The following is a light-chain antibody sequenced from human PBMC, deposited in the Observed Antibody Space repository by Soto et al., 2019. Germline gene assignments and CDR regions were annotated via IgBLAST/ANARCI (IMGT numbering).Light chain of an antibody. CDR3: CSYAGTYTV. CDR2: GST. V-gene: IGLV1-40*01. Sequence: QTVVTQPPSVSGAPGQRVTISCTGSSSNFGAGYDVHWYQQLPGTAPKLLIYGSTNRPSGVPDRFSGSKSGNTASLTISGLQAEDEADYYCCSYAGTYTVFGGGTKLTVL. CDR1: SSNFGAGYD. J-gene: IGLJ3*02.